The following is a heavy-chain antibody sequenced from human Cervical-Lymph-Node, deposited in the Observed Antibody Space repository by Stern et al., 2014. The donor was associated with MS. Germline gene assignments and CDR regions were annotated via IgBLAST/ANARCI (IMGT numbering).Heavy chain of an antibody. CDR3: ASGTGSKRPTGNY. CDR2: INPSGDSA. J-gene: IGHJ4*02. CDR1: GYTFTSHY. Sequence: QGQLVQSGAEVKKPGASVRVSCKASGYTFTSHYMHWVRQAPGQGLEWVGIINPSGDSASYAQKFQGRVTMTRDTSTSTVYMELSSLRSEDTAVYYCASGTGSKRPTGNYWGQGTLVTVSS. D-gene: IGHD3/OR15-3a*01. V-gene: IGHV1-46*01.